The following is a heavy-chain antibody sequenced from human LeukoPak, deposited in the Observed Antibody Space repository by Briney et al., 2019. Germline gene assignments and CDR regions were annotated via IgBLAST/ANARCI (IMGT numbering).Heavy chain of an antibody. V-gene: IGHV3-7*01. CDR3: AKDFRTYGDYTKPRDC. CDR1: GFTFSNYW. CDR2: IKQDGGEK. J-gene: IGHJ4*02. D-gene: IGHD4-17*01. Sequence: PGGSLRLSCAASGFTFSNYWMNWVRQAPGKGLEWVANIKQDGGEKSYVDSVKGRFTISRDNAKNSLHLQMNSLRAEDTAVYYCAKDFRTYGDYTKPRDCWGQGTLVTVSS.